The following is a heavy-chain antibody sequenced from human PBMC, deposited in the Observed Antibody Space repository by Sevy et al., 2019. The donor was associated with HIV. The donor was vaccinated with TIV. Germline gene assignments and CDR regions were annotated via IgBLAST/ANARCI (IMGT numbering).Heavy chain of an antibody. CDR2: ISSNGGST. D-gene: IGHD3-10*01. V-gene: IGHV3-64D*06. CDR1: GFTFSSYA. J-gene: IGHJ3*02. Sequence: GGSLRLSCSASGFTFSSYAMHWVRQAPGKGLEYVSAISSNGGSTYYADSVKGRFTISRDNSKNTLYLQMSSLRAEDTAVYYCVKPTATHYYGSGSYRGAFDIWGQGTMVTVSS. CDR3: VKPTATHYYGSGSYRGAFDI.